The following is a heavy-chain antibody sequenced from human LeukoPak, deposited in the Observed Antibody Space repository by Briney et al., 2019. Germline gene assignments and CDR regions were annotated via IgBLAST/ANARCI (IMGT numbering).Heavy chain of an antibody. V-gene: IGHV4-31*03. CDR1: GGSISSGGYY. D-gene: IGHD6-13*01. CDR2: IYYSGSP. J-gene: IGHJ4*02. CDR3: ARDRKGYPLDY. Sequence: PSETLSLTCTVSGGSISSGGYYWSWIRQHPGKDLEWFGYIYYSGSPYYNPSLRNRVTISLDTSKNQFSLKLSSVTAADTAVYYCARDRKGYPLDYWGQGTLVTVS.